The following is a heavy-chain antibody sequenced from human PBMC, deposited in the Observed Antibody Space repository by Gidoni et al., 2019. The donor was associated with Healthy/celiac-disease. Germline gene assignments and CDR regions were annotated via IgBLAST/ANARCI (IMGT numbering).Heavy chain of an antibody. V-gene: IGHV4-59*01. D-gene: IGHD3-10*01. CDR2: IYYSGST. CDR3: ARDRGKTKFGELSYYYGMDV. CDR1: GGSISSYY. J-gene: IGHJ6*02. Sequence: QVQLQESGPGLVKPSETLSLTCTVSGGSISSYYWSWIRPPPGKGLEWIGYIYYSGSTNYNPSLKSRVTISVDTSKNQFSLKLSSVTAADTAVYYCARDRGKTKFGELSYYYGMDVWGQGTTVTVSS.